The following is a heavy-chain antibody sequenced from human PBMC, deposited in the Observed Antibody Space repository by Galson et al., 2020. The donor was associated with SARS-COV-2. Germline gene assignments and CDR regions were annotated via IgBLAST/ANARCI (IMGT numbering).Heavy chain of an antibody. J-gene: IGHJ4*02. CDR2: INSDGSST. V-gene: IGHV3-74*01. CDR1: GFTFSSYW. CDR3: ARAYDFWSGYYYFDY. D-gene: IGHD3-3*01. Sequence: GESLKISCAASGFTFSSYWMHWVRQAPGKGLVWVSRINSDGSSTSYADSVKGRFTISRDNAKNTLYLQMNSLRAEDTAVYYCARAYDFWSGYYYFDYWGQGTLVTVSS.